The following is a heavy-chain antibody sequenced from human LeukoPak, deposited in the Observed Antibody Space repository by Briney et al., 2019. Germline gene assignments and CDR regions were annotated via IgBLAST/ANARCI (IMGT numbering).Heavy chain of an antibody. Sequence: PGGSLRLSCAASGFTFSSYSMNWVRQAPGKGLEWVSSISSSSSYIYYADSVKGRFTISGDNSKNTLYLQMNSLRAEDTAVYYCAKGGGRFIPPDYWGQGTLVTVSS. J-gene: IGHJ4*02. CDR2: ISSSSSYI. CDR3: AKGGGRFIPPDY. V-gene: IGHV3-21*04. D-gene: IGHD2-21*01. CDR1: GFTFSSYS.